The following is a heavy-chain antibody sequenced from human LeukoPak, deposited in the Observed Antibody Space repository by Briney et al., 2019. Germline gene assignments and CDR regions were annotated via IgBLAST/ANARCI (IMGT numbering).Heavy chain of an antibody. CDR1: GFTFSSYS. J-gene: IGHJ3*02. CDR3: ARIHSNYPFDI. CDR2: ISSSSSYI. V-gene: IGHV3-21*01. Sequence: PGGSLRLSCAASGFTFSSYSMNWVRQAPGKGLEWVSSISSSSSYIYYADSVKGRFTLSRDNAKNSLYLQMNSLRAEDTAVYYCARIHSNYPFDIWGQGTMVTVSS. D-gene: IGHD4-11*01.